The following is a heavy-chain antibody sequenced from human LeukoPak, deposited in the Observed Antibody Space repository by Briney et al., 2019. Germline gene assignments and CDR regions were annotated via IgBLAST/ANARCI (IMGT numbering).Heavy chain of an antibody. CDR2: ISYDGSNK. Sequence: PGGSLRLSCAASGFTFSSYGMHWVRQAPGKGLEWVAVISYDGSNKYYADSVKGRFTISRDNSKNTLYLQMNSLRAEDTAVYYCARADWNDVWNLRDYWGQGNLVTVSS. CDR1: GFTFSSYG. J-gene: IGHJ4*02. CDR3: ARADWNDVWNLRDY. V-gene: IGHV3-30*03. D-gene: IGHD1-1*01.